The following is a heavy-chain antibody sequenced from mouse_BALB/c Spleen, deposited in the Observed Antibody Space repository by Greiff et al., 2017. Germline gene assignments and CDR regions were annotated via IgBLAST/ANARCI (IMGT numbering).Heavy chain of an antibody. CDR1: GFNIKDYY. D-gene: IGHD2-3*01. CDR2: IDPENGNT. Sequence: EVKLMESGAELVRPGALVKLSCKASGFNIKDYYMHWVKQRPEQGLEWIGWIDPENGNTIYDPKFQGKASITADTSSNTAYLQLSSLTSEDTAVYYCAPYDGYYLFAYGGQGTLVTVSA. CDR3: APYDGYYLFAY. V-gene: IGHV14-1*02. J-gene: IGHJ3*01.